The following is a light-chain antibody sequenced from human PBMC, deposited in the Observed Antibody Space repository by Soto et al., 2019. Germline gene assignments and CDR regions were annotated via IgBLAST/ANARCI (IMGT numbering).Light chain of an antibody. V-gene: IGKV3-11*01. J-gene: IGKJ2*01. Sequence: IVLTHSPGTLCFSPGEIATLSFRASQSVSSTYLAWYQQKPGQAPRLLIYDASNRATGIPARFSGSGSGTDFTLTISSLEPEDFAVYYCQQRSNWPQTFGQGTKVDIK. CDR2: DAS. CDR3: QQRSNWPQT. CDR1: QSVSSTY.